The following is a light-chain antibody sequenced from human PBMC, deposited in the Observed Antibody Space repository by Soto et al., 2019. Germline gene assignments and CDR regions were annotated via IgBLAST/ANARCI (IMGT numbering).Light chain of an antibody. CDR1: STDVGGYNY. CDR2: DVT. V-gene: IGLV2-11*01. Sequence: QSVLTQPRSVSGSPGQSVTISCTGTSTDVGGYNYVSWYQQCSGKAPKVLIYDVTKRPSGVPDRFSGSKSGDTASLTISGLQAEDEADYYCCSYADTNTFVFGTGTKVPVL. J-gene: IGLJ1*01. CDR3: CSYADTNTFV.